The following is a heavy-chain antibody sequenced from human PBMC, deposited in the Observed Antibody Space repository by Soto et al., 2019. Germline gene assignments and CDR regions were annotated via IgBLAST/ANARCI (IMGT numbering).Heavy chain of an antibody. CDR3: AREGDGYNYDY. CDR1: GYTFSNFA. J-gene: IGHJ4*02. D-gene: IGHD5-12*01. Sequence: ASVKVSYKASGYTFSNFAMHWVRQAPGQRLEWMGVINPPGTNTGYAEEFQGRVTMTRDTSTSTVYMELSSLRFDDTAVYYCAREGDGYNYDYWGQGTQVTVSS. V-gene: IGHV1-46*01. CDR2: INPPGTNT.